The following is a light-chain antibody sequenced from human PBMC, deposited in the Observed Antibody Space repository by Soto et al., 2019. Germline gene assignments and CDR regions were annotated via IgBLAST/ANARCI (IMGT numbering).Light chain of an antibody. CDR3: HKYQSYS. J-gene: IGKJ1*01. CDR1: QSIGSW. V-gene: IGKV1-5*03. CDR2: KAS. Sequence: DIQMTHSPSFRSASFLYIVTIICRASQSIGSWVAWYQQKPGRAPNLLIHKASHLESGVPSRFSGSGSGTDFTLTISSLKPDDFATYYCHKYQSYSFGQGTKVDIK.